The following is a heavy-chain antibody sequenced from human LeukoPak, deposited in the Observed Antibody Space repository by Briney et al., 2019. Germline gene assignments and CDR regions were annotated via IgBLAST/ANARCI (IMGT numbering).Heavy chain of an antibody. CDR1: GFTFSSYE. V-gene: IGHV3-48*03. CDR3: ARDGSGVAAAGTDGSFDY. CDR2: ISSSGSTI. D-gene: IGHD6-13*01. J-gene: IGHJ4*02. Sequence: GGSLRLSCAASGFTFSSYEMNWVRQAPGKGLEWVSYISSSGSTIYYADSVKGRFTISRDNAKNSLYLEMNSLRAEDTAVYYCARDGSGVAAAGTDGSFDYWGQGTLVSVSS.